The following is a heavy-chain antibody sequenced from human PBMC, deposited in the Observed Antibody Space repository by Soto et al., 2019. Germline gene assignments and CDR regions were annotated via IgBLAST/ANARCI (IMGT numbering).Heavy chain of an antibody. V-gene: IGHV4-4*07. CDR2: IYSSGST. CDR3: ARRQRFSNRFDP. D-gene: IGHD3-3*01. Sequence: SSETLSLSCTVAGGDINSYYWTWIRQPAGKGLEWIGRIYSSGSTKYNPSLQSRVTMSLDTSKNQFSLRLTSVTAADTAVYYCARRQRFSNRFDPWGQVTLVTVS. CDR1: GGDINSYY. J-gene: IGHJ5*02.